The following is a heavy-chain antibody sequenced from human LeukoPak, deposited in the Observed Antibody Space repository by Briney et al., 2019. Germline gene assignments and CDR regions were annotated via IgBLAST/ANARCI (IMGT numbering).Heavy chain of an antibody. CDR2: IYYSGST. V-gene: IGHV4-59*12. D-gene: IGHD6-19*01. J-gene: IGHJ3*02. CDR3: ASGGWMGAFDI. CDR1: GGSISSYY. Sequence: SETLSLTCTVSGGSISSYYWSWIRQPPGKGLEWIGYIYYSGSTNYNPSLKSRATISVDTSKNQFSLKLSSVTAADTAVYYCASGGWMGAFDIWGQGTMVTVSS.